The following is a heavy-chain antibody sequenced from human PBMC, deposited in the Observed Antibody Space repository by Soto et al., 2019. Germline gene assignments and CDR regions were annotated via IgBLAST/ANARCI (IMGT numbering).Heavy chain of an antibody. D-gene: IGHD2-21*02. J-gene: IGHJ3*02. CDR1: GGSISSGGYY. CDR2: IYYSGST. CDR3: ARDLIYGGGDDGSDAFDI. Sequence: SETLSLTCTVSGGSISSGGYYWSWIRQHPGKGLEWIGYIYYSGSTYYNPSLKSRVTISVGTSKNQFSLKLSSVTAADTAVYYCARDLIYGGGDDGSDAFDIWGQGTMVTVSS. V-gene: IGHV4-31*03.